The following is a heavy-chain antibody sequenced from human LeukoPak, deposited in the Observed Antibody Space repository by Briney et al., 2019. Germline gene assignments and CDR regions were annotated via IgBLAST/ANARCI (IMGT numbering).Heavy chain of an antibody. D-gene: IGHD3-22*01. CDR1: GGTFSSYA. Sequence: ASVKVSCKVSGGTFSSYAISWVRQAPGQGLEWMGGIIPIFGTANYAQKFQGRVTITADESTSTAYMELSSLRSEDTAVYYCARARGYYYDSSGYYYSLGYWGQGTLVTVSS. V-gene: IGHV1-69*13. CDR2: IIPIFGTA. J-gene: IGHJ4*02. CDR3: ARARGYYYDSSGYYYSLGY.